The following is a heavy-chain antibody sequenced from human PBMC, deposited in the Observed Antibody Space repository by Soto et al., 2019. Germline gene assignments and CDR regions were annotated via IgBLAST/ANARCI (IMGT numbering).Heavy chain of an antibody. J-gene: IGHJ4*02. CDR3: ARVGYNGSYGLDY. V-gene: IGHV4-59*01. Sequence: QVPLQESGPGLVKPSETLSLTCTVSGGSISHYYWSWIRQPPGKGLEWIGYIFYSGSTNYNPSLKSRVTISLDTSKNQFSLKLSSVTAADTAVYYCARVGYNGSYGLDYWGQGTLVTVSS. D-gene: IGHD1-26*01. CDR2: IFYSGST. CDR1: GGSISHYY.